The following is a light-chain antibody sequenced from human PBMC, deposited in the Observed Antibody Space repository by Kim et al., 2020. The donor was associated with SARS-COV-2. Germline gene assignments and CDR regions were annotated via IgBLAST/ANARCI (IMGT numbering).Light chain of an antibody. Sequence: RQTATLTCTGNSNNVGNEGAAWLQQHQGHPPKLLSYRNNNRPSGISERLSASRSGNTASLTITGLQPEDEADYYCSAWDNSLGAWVFGGGTQLTVL. V-gene: IGLV10-54*01. J-gene: IGLJ3*02. CDR2: RNN. CDR3: SAWDNSLGAWV. CDR1: SNNVGNEG.